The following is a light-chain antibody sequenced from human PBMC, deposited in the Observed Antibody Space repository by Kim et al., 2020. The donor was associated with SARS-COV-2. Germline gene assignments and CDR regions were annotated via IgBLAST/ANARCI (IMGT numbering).Light chain of an antibody. CDR3: NNRDNNDNVI. V-gene: IGLV3-19*01. Sequence: DMGQTVRNTREGDSRRTYNTTWFQQKQGQDPIVVFDGKNNRPTGIPDRCSGSSAGNKASMTITATQAGDEADYYCNNRDNNDNVIFGGGTRLTVL. CDR1: SRRTYN. J-gene: IGLJ2*01. CDR2: GKN.